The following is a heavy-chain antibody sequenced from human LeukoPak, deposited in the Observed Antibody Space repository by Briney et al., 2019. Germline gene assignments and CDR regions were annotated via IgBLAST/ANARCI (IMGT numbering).Heavy chain of an antibody. CDR1: GFTFSSYA. CDR3: AKDREDYYDSSGYSHFDY. Sequence: PGGSLRLSCAASGFTFSSYAMHWVRQAPGKGLEWVAVISYDGSNKYYADSVKGRFTISRDNSKNTLYLQMNSLRAEDTAVYYCAKDREDYYDSSGYSHFDYWGQGTLVTVSS. D-gene: IGHD3-22*01. J-gene: IGHJ4*02. CDR2: ISYDGSNK. V-gene: IGHV3-30-3*01.